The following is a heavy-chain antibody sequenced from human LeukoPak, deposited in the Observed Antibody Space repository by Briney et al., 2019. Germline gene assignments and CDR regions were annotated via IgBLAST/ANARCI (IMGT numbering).Heavy chain of an antibody. J-gene: IGHJ4*02. CDR1: GYTFTSYG. Sequence: GASVKVSCKASGYTFTSYGISWVRQAPGQGLEWMGWISANNGNTKYNTEYAQNLQGRVTMTTDISTSTAYMELRTLRSDDTAVYYCARDRDRSGSQSYWGQGTLVTVSS. CDR3: ARDRDRSGSQSY. D-gene: IGHD1-26*01. V-gene: IGHV1-18*01. CDR2: ISANNGNTKYNT.